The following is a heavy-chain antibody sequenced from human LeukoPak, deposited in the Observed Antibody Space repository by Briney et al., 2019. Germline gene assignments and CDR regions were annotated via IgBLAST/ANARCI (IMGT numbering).Heavy chain of an antibody. V-gene: IGHV3-23*01. D-gene: IGHD4-17*01. CDR3: AKAHVYGDYVDLRYYYGMDV. Sequence: GGSLRLSCAASGFTFSSYAMSWVRQAPGKGLEWVSAISGSGGSTYYADSVKGRFTISRDNSKNTLYLQMNSLRAEDTAVYYCAKAHVYGDYVDLRYYYGMDVWGKGTPVTVSS. J-gene: IGHJ6*04. CDR2: ISGSGGST. CDR1: GFTFSSYA.